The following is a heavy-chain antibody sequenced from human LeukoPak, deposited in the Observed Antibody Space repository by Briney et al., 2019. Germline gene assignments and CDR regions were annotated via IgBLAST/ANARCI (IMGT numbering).Heavy chain of an antibody. D-gene: IGHD3-22*01. CDR3: ARLGSDSSGYYYKYFDY. V-gene: IGHV5-51*01. J-gene: IGHJ4*02. CDR1: GYRFTIYC. Sequence: GESLKISCKGSGYRFTIYCVGWVRQTRGKGLEWMGIISPGDSDTRYRPSFQGQVTISADKSISTAYLQGSSLKASDTAMYYGARLGSDSSGYYYKYFDYWGQGTLVTVSS. CDR2: ISPGDSDT.